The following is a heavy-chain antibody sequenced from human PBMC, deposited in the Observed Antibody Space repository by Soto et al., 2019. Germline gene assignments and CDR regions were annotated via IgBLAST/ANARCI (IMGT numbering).Heavy chain of an antibody. CDR3: ARGSGYYMDV. CDR1: GGSISSYY. V-gene: IGHV4-59*01. J-gene: IGHJ6*03. Sequence: PSETLSLTCTVSGGSISSYYWSWLRQPPGKGLEWIGYIYYSGSTNYNPSLKSRVTISVDTSKNQFSLKLSSVTAAGTAVYYCARGSGYYMDVWGKGTTVTV. D-gene: IGHD3-10*01. CDR2: IYYSGST.